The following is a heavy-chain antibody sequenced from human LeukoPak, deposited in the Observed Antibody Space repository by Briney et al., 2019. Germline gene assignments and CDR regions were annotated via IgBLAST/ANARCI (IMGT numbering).Heavy chain of an antibody. CDR3: ARHRESITMVRGVILGYFDY. J-gene: IGHJ4*02. CDR1: GGSISSSSYY. D-gene: IGHD3-10*01. CDR2: IYYSGST. V-gene: IGHV4-39*01. Sequence: SETLSLTCTVSGGSISSSSYYWGWIRQPPGKGLEWIGSIYYSGSTYYNPSLKNRVTISVDTSKNQFSLKLSSVTAADTAVYYCARHRESITMVRGVILGYFDYWGQGTLVTVSS.